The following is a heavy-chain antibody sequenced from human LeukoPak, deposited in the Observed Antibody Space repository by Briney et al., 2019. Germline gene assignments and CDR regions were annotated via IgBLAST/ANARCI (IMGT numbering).Heavy chain of an antibody. J-gene: IGHJ4*02. CDR3: ARAHSYKKYYYDSSGYLYYFDY. D-gene: IGHD3-22*01. V-gene: IGHV4-31*03. Sequence: SQTLSLTCTVSGGSISSGGYYWSWIRQHPEKGLEWIGYIYYSGSTYYNPSLKSRVTISVDTSKNQFSLKLSSVTAADTAVYYCARAHSYKKYYYDSSGYLYYFDYWGQGTLVTVSS. CDR1: GGSISSGGYY. CDR2: IYYSGST.